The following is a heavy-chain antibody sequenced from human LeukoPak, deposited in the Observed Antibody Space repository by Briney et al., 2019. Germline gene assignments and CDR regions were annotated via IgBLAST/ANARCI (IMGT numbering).Heavy chain of an antibody. CDR2: ISSSSSYI. Sequence: GGSLRLSCAASGFTFSSYSMNWVRQAPGKGLEWVSSISSSSSYIYYADSVKGRFTISRDNAKNSLYLQMNSLRAEDTAVYYCARDSTPYYDSSGYPMAFDIWGQGTMDTVSS. J-gene: IGHJ3*02. CDR1: GFTFSSYS. CDR3: ARDSTPYYDSSGYPMAFDI. V-gene: IGHV3-21*01. D-gene: IGHD3-22*01.